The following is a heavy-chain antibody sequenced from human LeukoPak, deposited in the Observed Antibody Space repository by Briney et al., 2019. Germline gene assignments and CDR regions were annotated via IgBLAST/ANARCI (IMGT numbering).Heavy chain of an antibody. J-gene: IGHJ5*02. V-gene: IGHV1-58*01. CDR3: VADVVSAVGVLAS. CDR2: IVVGSGNT. CDR1: GFTFLKSA. Sequence: SVKVSCKDSGFTFLKSAVQWVRQTRGQRLEWIGWIVVGSGNTNYAQKFSERVSISRDMSTNTAYMELSGLRSEDTAVYYCVADVVSAVGVLASWGQGTLVTVSS. D-gene: IGHD2-15*01.